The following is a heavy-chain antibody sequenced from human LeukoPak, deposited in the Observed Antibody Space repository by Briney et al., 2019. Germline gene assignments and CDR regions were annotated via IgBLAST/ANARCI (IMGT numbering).Heavy chain of an antibody. CDR1: GGSISSYY. D-gene: IGHD3-10*01. J-gene: IGHJ4*02. Sequence: SETLSLTCSVSGGSISSYYWSWIRQPPGKGLEWIGYIYYSGSTNYNPSLKSRVTISVDTSKNQFSLKLSSVTAADTAVYYCARGWPHGSGSTDGDYWGQGTLVTVSP. V-gene: IGHV4-59*01. CDR3: ARGWPHGSGSTDGDY. CDR2: IYYSGST.